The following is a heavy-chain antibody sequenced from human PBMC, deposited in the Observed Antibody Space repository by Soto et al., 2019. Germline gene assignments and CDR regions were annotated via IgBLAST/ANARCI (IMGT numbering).Heavy chain of an antibody. J-gene: IGHJ4*02. CDR3: ASGSCYRFDY. V-gene: IGHV1-69*02. D-gene: IGHD3-22*01. Sequence: QVQLVQSGAEVKKPGSSVKFSCKASVGTFSSYTISWVRQAPGQGLEWMGRIIPILGIANYAQKFQGRVTITADKSTSTAYMELSILRSEDTAVYYFASGSCYRFDYWGQGTLVTVS. CDR1: VGTFSSYT. CDR2: IIPILGIA.